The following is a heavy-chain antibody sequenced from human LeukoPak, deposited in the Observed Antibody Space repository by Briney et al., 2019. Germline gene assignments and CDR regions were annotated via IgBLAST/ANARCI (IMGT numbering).Heavy chain of an antibody. CDR1: GFAFSSYA. CDR2: ISYDGSNK. D-gene: IGHD3-10*01. CDR3: AKDFGDVSFDY. V-gene: IGHV3-30*18. Sequence: GGSLRLSCAASGFAFSSYAMTWVRQAPGKGLGWVAVISYDGSNKYYADSVKGRFTISRDNSKNTLYLQMNSLRAEDTAVYYCAKDFGDVSFDYWGQGTLVTVSS. J-gene: IGHJ4*02.